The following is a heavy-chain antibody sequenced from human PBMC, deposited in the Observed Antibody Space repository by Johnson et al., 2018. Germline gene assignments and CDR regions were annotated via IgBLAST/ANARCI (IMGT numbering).Heavy chain of an antibody. D-gene: IGHD2-21*01. CDR1: GGSISSGGYY. J-gene: IGHJ2*01. V-gene: IGHV4-31*03. Sequence: QVQLQESGPGLVKPSQTLSLTCTVSGGSISSGGYYWSWIRQHPGKGLEWIGYIYYSGSTYYTPSLKSRVTISVDPSKNQFSLKLRPVTAADTAVYYCARDFIQGHWYFDLWGRGTLVTVSS. CDR2: IYYSGST. CDR3: ARDFIQGHWYFDL.